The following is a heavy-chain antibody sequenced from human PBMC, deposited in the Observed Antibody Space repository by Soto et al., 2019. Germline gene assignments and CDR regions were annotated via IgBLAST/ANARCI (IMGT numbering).Heavy chain of an antibody. V-gene: IGHV3-23*01. CDR3: AKAYYYDSSPNWFDP. CDR2: ISGSGGST. Sequence: GGSLRLSCAASGLTFSSYAMSWVRQAPGKGLEWVSAISGSGGSTYYADSVKGRFTISRDNSKNTLYLQMNSLRAEDTAVYYCAKAYYYDSSPNWFDPWGQGTLVTVSS. CDR1: GLTFSSYA. J-gene: IGHJ5*02. D-gene: IGHD3-22*01.